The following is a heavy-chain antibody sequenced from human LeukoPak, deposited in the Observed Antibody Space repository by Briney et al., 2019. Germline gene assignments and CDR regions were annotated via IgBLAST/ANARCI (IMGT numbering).Heavy chain of an antibody. Sequence: PGRSLRLSCAASGFTFDDYAMHWVRQAPGKGLEWVSGISWISGSIGYADSVKGRFTISRDNAKNSLYLQMNSLRAEDAALYYCAKDFSPYGGVRFDIWGQGTMVTVSS. CDR1: GFTFDDYA. CDR2: ISWISGSI. CDR3: AKDFSPYGGVRFDI. V-gene: IGHV3-9*01. D-gene: IGHD3-10*01. J-gene: IGHJ3*02.